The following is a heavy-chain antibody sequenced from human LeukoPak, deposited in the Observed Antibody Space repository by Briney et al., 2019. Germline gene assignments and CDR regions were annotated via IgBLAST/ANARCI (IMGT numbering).Heavy chain of an antibody. CDR2: ISWNSGSI. V-gene: IGHV3-9*01. CDR1: GFTFDDYA. D-gene: IGHD3-22*01. Sequence: GGSLRLSCAASGFTFDDYAMYWVRQVPGKGLEWVSGISWNSGSIGYADSVKGRFTIPRDNAKNSLYLQMNSLRAEDAALYYCAKDMDRYDRRGYYYTRRSNGAFDIWGQGTMVTVSS. CDR3: AKDMDRYDRRGYYYTRRSNGAFDI. J-gene: IGHJ3*02.